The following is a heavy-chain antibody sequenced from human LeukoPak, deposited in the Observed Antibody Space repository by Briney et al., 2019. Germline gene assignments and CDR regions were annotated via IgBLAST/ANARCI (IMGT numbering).Heavy chain of an antibody. CDR1: GFTFSSYA. V-gene: IGHV3-64*01. CDR3: ARGAENVDY. J-gene: IGHJ4*02. Sequence: PGGSLRLSCAASGFTFSSYAMHWVRQAPGKGLEYVSAISSNGGSTYYANSVKGRFTISRDNSKNTLYLQMGSLRAEDMAVYYRARGAENVDYWGQGTLVTVSS. CDR2: ISSNGGST.